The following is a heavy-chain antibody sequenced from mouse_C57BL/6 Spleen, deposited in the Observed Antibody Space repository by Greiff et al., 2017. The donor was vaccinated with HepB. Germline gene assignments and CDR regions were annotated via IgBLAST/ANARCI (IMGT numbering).Heavy chain of an antibody. V-gene: IGHV1-63*01. J-gene: IGHJ4*01. CDR1: GYTFTNYW. CDR2: IYPGGGYT. CDR3: ARGGNYEGAMDY. D-gene: IGHD2-1*01. Sequence: VKLQESGAELVRPGTSVKMSCKASGYTFTNYWIGWAKQRPGHGLEWIGDIYPGGGYTNYNEKFKGKATLTADKSSSTAYMQFSSLTSEDSAIYYCARGGNYEGAMDYWGQGTSVTVSS.